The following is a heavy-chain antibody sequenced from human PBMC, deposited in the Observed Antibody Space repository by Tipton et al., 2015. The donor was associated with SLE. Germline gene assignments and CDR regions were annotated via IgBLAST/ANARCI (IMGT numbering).Heavy chain of an antibody. J-gene: IGHJ3*02. D-gene: IGHD2-21*01. CDR1: GGSLSNYY. CDR3: AREAWGHAFDI. Sequence: TLSLTCAVYGGSLSNYYWRWIWQPPGKGLEWIGYIYYSGSTNYNPSLKSRVTISVDTSKNQFSLKLSSVTAADTAVYYWAREAWGHAFDIWGQGTMVTVSS. CDR2: IYYSGST. V-gene: IGHV4-59*01.